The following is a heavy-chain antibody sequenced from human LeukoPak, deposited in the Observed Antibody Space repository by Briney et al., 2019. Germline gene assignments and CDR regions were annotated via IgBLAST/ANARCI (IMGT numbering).Heavy chain of an antibody. CDR2: IIPIFGTA. CDR1: VGTFSSYA. J-gene: IGHJ4*02. D-gene: IGHD3-22*01. V-gene: IGHV1-69*05. Sequence: SVKVSCKASVGTFSSYAISWVRQAPGQGLEWMGRIIPIFGTANYAQKFQGRVTITTDESTSTAYMELSSLRSEDTAVYYCARELYFYDSSGHFYYWAQGTLVTVSS. CDR3: ARELYFYDSSGHFYY.